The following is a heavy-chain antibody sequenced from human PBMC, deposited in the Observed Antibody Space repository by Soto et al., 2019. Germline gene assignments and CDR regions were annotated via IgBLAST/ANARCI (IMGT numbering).Heavy chain of an antibody. Sequence: LSLTCTVSGGSISSSSYYLGWIRQPPGKGLEWIWSIYYSGSTYYNPSLQSRVNISVDTANNQLSLKLSPXTDEYTAVYYSARLGIAARQVGSQRISVTVSS. CDR1: GGSISSSSYY. CDR3: ARLGIAARQV. J-gene: IGHJ6*02. D-gene: IGHD6-6*01. CDR2: IYYSGST. V-gene: IGHV4-39*01.